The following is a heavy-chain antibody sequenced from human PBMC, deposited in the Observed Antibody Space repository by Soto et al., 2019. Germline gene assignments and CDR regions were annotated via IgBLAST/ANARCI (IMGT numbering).Heavy chain of an antibody. CDR3: ARHIHSLTARPANFFDY. D-gene: IGHD6-6*01. CDR1: GGSISSYY. V-gene: IGHV4-59*08. J-gene: IGHJ4*02. Sequence: SETLSLTCTVSGGSISSYYWSWIRQPPGKGLEWIGYIYYSGSTNYNPSLKSRVTISVDTSKNQFSLKLSSVTAADTAVYYCARHIHSLTARPANFFDYWGQGTLVTVSS. CDR2: IYYSGST.